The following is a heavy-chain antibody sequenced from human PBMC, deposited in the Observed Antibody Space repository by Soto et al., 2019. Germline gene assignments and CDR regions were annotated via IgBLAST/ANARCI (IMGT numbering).Heavy chain of an antibody. CDR3: ARNGGLLYYDSSGHYYAFDY. Sequence: SETLSLTCTVSGGSISTGGYYWSWNRQHPGKGLEWIGYIYYSGSTYYNPSLKSRATISVDTSKNQFSLKLSSVTAADTAVYYCARNGGLLYYDSSGHYYAFDYWGQGTLVTVSS. V-gene: IGHV4-39*01. J-gene: IGHJ4*02. CDR1: GGSISTGGYY. CDR2: IYYSGST. D-gene: IGHD3-22*01.